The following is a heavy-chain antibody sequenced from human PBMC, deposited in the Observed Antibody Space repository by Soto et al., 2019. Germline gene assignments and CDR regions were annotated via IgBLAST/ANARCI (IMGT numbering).Heavy chain of an antibody. CDR3: ARDPQGATLDY. CDR2: IWYDGSNK. J-gene: IGHJ4*02. Sequence: GSLRLSCAASGFTFSSYGMHWVRQAPGKGLEWVAVIWYDGSNKYYADSVKGRFTISRDNSKNTLYLQMNSLRAEDTAVYYCARDPQGATLDYWGQGTLVTVSS. V-gene: IGHV3-33*01. CDR1: GFTFSSYG. D-gene: IGHD1-26*01.